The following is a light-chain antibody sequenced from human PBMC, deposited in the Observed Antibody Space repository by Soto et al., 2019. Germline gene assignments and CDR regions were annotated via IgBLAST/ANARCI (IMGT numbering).Light chain of an antibody. CDR3: QQYNTWRWT. Sequence: EIVMTQSPATLSVSPGERATLSCRASQSVSSNLAWYQQKPGQAPRLLIYGASPRATSIPARFSGSGSVTEFTLTISTLQSEDFAVNYAQQYNTWRWTFGQGTKVEIK. CDR1: QSVSSN. V-gene: IGKV3-15*01. CDR2: GAS. J-gene: IGKJ1*01.